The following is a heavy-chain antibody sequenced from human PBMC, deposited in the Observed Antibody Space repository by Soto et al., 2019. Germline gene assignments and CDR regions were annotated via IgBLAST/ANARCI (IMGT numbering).Heavy chain of an antibody. D-gene: IGHD1-7*01. Sequence: QVQLQESGPGLVKPSETLSLTCTVSGGSINNYYWSWIRQPPGEGLEWIGSIYYAGSSNYNPSLNSRVTISLDTSKNHFSLKLSSVTAADTAVYYCARHCWELRKTFDYWGQGTLVTVSS. CDR1: GGSINNYY. V-gene: IGHV4-59*08. J-gene: IGHJ4*01. CDR3: ARHCWELRKTFDY. CDR2: IYYAGSS.